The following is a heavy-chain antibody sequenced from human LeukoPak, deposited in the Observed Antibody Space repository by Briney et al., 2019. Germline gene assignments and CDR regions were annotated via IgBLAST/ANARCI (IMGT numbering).Heavy chain of an antibody. CDR1: GYTFTSYG. CDR2: ISAYNGNT. V-gene: IGHV1-18*01. D-gene: IGHD3-22*01. Sequence: WASVKVSCKASGYTFTSYGISWVRQPPGQGLEWMGWISAYNGNTNYAQKLQGRVTMTTDTSTSTAYMELRSLRSDDTAVYYCAYDSSGYPARGDAFDIWGQGTMVTVSS. CDR3: AYDSSGYPARGDAFDI. J-gene: IGHJ3*02.